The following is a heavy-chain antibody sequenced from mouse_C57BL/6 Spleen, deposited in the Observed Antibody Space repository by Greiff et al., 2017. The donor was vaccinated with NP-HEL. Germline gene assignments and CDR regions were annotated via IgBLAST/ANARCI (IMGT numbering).Heavy chain of an antibody. J-gene: IGHJ2*01. CDR1: GYTFTSYG. Sequence: VQLQQSGAELARPGASVKLSCKASGYTFTSYGISWVKQRTGQGLEWIGEIYPRSGNTYYNEKFKGKATLTADKSSSTAYMELRSLTSEDSAVYFCARGSNYSYYFDYWGQGTTPTVSS. CDR2: IYPRSGNT. V-gene: IGHV1-81*01. D-gene: IGHD2-5*01. CDR3: ARGSNYSYYFDY.